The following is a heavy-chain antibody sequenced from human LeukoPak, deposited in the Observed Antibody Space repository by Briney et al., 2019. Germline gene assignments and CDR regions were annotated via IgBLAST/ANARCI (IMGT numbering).Heavy chain of an antibody. J-gene: IGHJ4*02. Sequence: GGSLRLSCAASGFTVSSNYMSWVRQAPGKGLEWVSVIYSGGSTYYADSVKGRFTISRDNSKNTLYLQMNSLRAEDTAVYYCARDHCSGGSCYPDYFDYWGQGTLVTVSS. D-gene: IGHD2-15*01. CDR3: ARDHCSGGSCYPDYFDY. CDR2: IYSGGST. V-gene: IGHV3-66*01. CDR1: GFTVSSNY.